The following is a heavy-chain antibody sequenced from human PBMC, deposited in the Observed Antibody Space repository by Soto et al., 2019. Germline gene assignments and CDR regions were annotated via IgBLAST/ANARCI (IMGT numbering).Heavy chain of an antibody. J-gene: IGHJ3*02. Sequence: GESLKISCKGSGYSFTSYWISWVRQMPGKGLEWMGRIDPSDSYNNYSPSFQGHVTISADKSISTAYLQWSSLKASDTAMYYCARAHRNQDIVVVPAADDAFDIWGQGTMVTVSS. CDR2: IDPSDSYN. V-gene: IGHV5-10-1*01. D-gene: IGHD2-2*01. CDR3: ARAHRNQDIVVVPAADDAFDI. CDR1: GYSFTSYW.